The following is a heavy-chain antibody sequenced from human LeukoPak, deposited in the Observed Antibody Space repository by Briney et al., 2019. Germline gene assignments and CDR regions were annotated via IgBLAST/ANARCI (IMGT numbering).Heavy chain of an antibody. D-gene: IGHD6-6*01. CDR1: GGSISSGSYY. V-gene: IGHV4-61*02. CDR2: IYTSGST. Sequence: SQTLSLTCTVSGGSISSGSYYWSWIRQPAGKGLEWIGRIYTSGSTNYNPSLKSRVTISVDTSKNQFSLQLSSVTAADTAVYYCASSSPLEYYYYGVDVWGQGTTVTVSS. J-gene: IGHJ6*02. CDR3: ASSSPLEYYYYGVDV.